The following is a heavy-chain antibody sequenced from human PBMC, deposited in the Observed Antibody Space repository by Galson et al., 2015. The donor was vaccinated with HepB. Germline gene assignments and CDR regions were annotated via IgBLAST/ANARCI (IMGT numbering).Heavy chain of an antibody. D-gene: IGHD3-22*01. Sequence: SVKVSCKASGYTFTSYYMHWVRQAPGQGLEWMGIINPSGGSTSYAQKFQGRVTMTRDTSTSTVYMELSSLRSEDTAVYYCARDQLPFYYYDSSGYSPLTDPWGQGTLVTVSS. CDR3: ARDQLPFYYYDSSGYSPLTDP. CDR1: GYTFTSYY. CDR2: INPSGGST. V-gene: IGHV1-46*03. J-gene: IGHJ5*02.